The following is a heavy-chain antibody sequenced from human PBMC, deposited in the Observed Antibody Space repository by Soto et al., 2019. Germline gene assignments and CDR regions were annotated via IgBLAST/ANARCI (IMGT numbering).Heavy chain of an antibody. CDR2: IRGSGGDT. D-gene: IGHD3-9*01. V-gene: IGHV3-23*01. Sequence: EVQLLESGGGLVQPGGSLRLSCAASGFTFSSYAMSWVRQAPGKGLEWVSSIRGSGGDTYYADSVKGRFTISRDNYKNTVYVQMNSLRAEDTAVYYCAKERFEGGSNGMDVWGQGTTVTVSS. J-gene: IGHJ6*02. CDR1: GFTFSSYA. CDR3: AKERFEGGSNGMDV.